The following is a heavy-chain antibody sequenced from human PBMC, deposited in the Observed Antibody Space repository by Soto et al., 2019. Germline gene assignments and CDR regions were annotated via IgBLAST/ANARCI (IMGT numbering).Heavy chain of an antibody. CDR2: ISGSGGST. CDR1: GFTFSRYA. J-gene: IGHJ3*02. CDR3: AKDLDPPIITIFGAFDI. D-gene: IGHD3-3*01. V-gene: IGHV3-23*01. Sequence: GSLRLSCAASGFTFSRYAMSWVRQAPGKGLEWVSAISGSGGSTYYADSVKGRFTISRDNSKNTLYLQMNSLRAEDTAVYYCAKDLDPPIITIFGAFDIWGQGTMVTVSS.